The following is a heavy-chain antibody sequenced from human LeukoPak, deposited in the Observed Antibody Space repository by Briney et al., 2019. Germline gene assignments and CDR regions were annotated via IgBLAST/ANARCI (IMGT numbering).Heavy chain of an antibody. CDR3: ARYLRHPGTFYLAY. Sequence: SETLSLTCTVSVGSFRSDYWTWMRQPPGKGLEWIGYIYYSGSTNYNPSLKSRVTMSVDTSKNQFSLKLTSVTAADSAVYYCARYLRHPGTFYLAYRGQRTLVTVSS. J-gene: IGHJ4*02. V-gene: IGHV4-59*01. D-gene: IGHD3-16*01. CDR2: IYYSGST. CDR1: VGSFRSDY.